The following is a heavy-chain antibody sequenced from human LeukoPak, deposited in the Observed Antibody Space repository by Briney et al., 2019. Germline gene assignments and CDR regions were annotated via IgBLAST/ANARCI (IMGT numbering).Heavy chain of an antibody. Sequence: ASLKLSCKASGYTFTSYHIHWARQAPGQGLEWMGIINPTGGSTSYAQKFQGRVTMTRDTSTSTVYMELSSLRSEDTAVYYCARGERSGSFDYWGQGTLVTVSS. CDR3: ARGERSGSFDY. J-gene: IGHJ4*02. CDR2: INPTGGST. D-gene: IGHD1-26*01. CDR1: GYTFTSYH. V-gene: IGHV1-46*01.